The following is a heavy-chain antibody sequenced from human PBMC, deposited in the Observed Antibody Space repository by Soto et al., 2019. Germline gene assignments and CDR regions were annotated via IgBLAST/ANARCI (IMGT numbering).Heavy chain of an antibody. Sequence: SETLSLTCTVSGGSISSSSYYWGWIRQPPGKGLEWIGSIYYSGSTYYNPSLKSRVTISVDTSKNQFSLKLSSVTAADTAVYYCASPNYYDSSGYYSRGAFDIWGQGTMVTVSS. CDR2: IYYSGST. D-gene: IGHD3-22*01. CDR1: GGSISSSSYY. V-gene: IGHV4-39*01. J-gene: IGHJ3*02. CDR3: ASPNYYDSSGYYSRGAFDI.